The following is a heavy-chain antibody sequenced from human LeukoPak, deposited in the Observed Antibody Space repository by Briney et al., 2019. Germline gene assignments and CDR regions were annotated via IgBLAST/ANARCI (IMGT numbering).Heavy chain of an antibody. CDR1: GFALSTYE. CDR2: ITISGHTK. CDR3: ARGDPHADL. D-gene: IGHD5-24*01. J-gene: IGHJ5*02. V-gene: IGHV3-48*03. Sequence: GGSLRLSCAASGFALSTYEMNWVRQAPGKGLEWISDITISGHTKNYADSVKGRFSISRDNARTSLYLQMHSLRVEDTGVYYCARGDPHADLWGQGTLVTVSS.